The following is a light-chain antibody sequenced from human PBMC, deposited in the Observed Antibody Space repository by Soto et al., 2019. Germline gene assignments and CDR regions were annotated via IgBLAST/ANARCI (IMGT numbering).Light chain of an antibody. J-gene: IGKJ1*01. CDR1: QSVSSSY. V-gene: IGKV3-15*01. Sequence: EIVLTPSPGPLSLSPGERATLSCRASQSVSSSYLAWYQQKPGQAPRLLIYGASTRATGIPARFSGSGSGTEFTLTISSLQSEDFAVYYCQQYNNWPRRTFGQGTKVDIK. CDR3: QQYNNWPRRT. CDR2: GAS.